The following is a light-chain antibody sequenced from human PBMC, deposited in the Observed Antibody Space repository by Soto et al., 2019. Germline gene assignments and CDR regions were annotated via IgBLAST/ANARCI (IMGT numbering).Light chain of an antibody. CDR1: QSLRTNS. CDR3: QQYGISHIT. J-gene: IGKJ5*01. V-gene: IGKV3-20*01. CDR2: GVY. Sequence: EMVLTQSPGTLSLSLGERATLSCRASQSLRTNSLAWYQQKPGQAPRLLISGVYSRAAGIPDRFSGSGSGTDFTLTISRLEPEDFAVHYCQQYGISHITFGQGTRLEIK.